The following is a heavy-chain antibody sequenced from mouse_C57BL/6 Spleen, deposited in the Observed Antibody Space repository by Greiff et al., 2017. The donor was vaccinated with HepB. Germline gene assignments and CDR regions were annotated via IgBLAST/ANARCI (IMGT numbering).Heavy chain of an antibody. CDR3: SRSPVYGNYQYYFDY. CDR2: IDPETGGT. J-gene: IGHJ2*01. CDR1: GYTFTDYE. V-gene: IGHV1-15*01. Sequence: QVQLQQSGAELVRPGASVTLSCKASGYTFTDYEMHWVKQTPVHGLEWIGAIDPETGGTAYNQKFKGKAILTADKSSSTAYMELRSLTSEDSAVYYCSRSPVYGNYQYYFDYWGQGTTLTVS. D-gene: IGHD2-1*01.